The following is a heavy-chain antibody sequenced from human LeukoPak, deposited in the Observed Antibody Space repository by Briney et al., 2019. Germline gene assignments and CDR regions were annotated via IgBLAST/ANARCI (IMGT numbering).Heavy chain of an antibody. D-gene: IGHD2-15*01. V-gene: IGHV3-11*01. J-gene: IGHJ6*03. CDR3: ARPEVVAGTYYYYYYMDV. CDR1: GFTFSDYY. CDR2: ISSSGSTI. Sequence: GGSLRLSCAASGFTFSDYYMSWIRQAPGKGLEWVSYISSSGSTIYYADSVKGRFTISRDNAKNSLYLQTNSLRAEDAAVYYCARPEVVAGTYYYYYYMDVWGKGTTVTVSS.